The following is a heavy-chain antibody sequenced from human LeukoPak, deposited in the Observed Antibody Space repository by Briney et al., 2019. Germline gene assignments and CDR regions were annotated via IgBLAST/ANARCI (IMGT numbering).Heavy chain of an antibody. CDR3: TRDRADSSSWYPYYYYYYMDV. CDR1: GFTFGDYA. CDR2: IRSKAYGGTT. D-gene: IGHD6-13*01. V-gene: IGHV3-49*03. J-gene: IGHJ6*03. Sequence: GGSLRLSCTASGFTFGDYAMSWFRQAPGKGLEWVGFIRSKAYGGTTEYAASVKGRFTISRDDSKSIAYLQMNSLKTEDTAVYYCTRDRADSSSWYPYYYYYYMDVWGKGTTVTVSS.